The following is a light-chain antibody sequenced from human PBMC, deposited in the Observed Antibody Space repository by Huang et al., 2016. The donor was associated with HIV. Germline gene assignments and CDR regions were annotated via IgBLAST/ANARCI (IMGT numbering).Light chain of an antibody. CDR2: DAS. CDR1: QSVGTY. V-gene: IGKV3-11*01. Sequence: EIVLTQSPATLSLSPGERATLSCRASQSVGTYLAWYQQKPGQAPRLLIADASNRATGIPARFSGSGSGTDFTLTISSLEPEDLAVYYCQQRSDWRTFGQGTRVEIK. J-gene: IGKJ1*01. CDR3: QQRSDWRT.